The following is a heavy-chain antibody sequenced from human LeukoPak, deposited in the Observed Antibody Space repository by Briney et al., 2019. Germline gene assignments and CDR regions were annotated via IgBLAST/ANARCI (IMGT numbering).Heavy chain of an antibody. CDR3: ARGDRITMVRGVYDIDY. J-gene: IGHJ4*02. D-gene: IGHD3-10*01. Sequence: ASVKVSCKASGYTFTSYGISWVRQAPGQGLEWMGWISAYNGNTNYAQKLQGRVTMTTDTSTSTAYMELRSLRSDDTAVYYCARGDRITMVRGVYDIDYWGQGTLVTVSS. V-gene: IGHV1-18*01. CDR1: GYTFTSYG. CDR2: ISAYNGNT.